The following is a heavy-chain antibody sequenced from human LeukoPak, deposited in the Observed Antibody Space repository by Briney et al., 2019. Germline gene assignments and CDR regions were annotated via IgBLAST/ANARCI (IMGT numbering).Heavy chain of an antibody. CDR2: INHSGST. V-gene: IGHV4-38-2*02. CDR3: ARRHGDYVLRY. Sequence: SETLSLTCTVSGYSISSGYYWGWIRQPPGKGLEWIGEINHSGSTNYNPSLKSRVTISVDTSKNQFSLKLSSVTAADTAVYYCARRHGDYVLRYWGQGTLVTVSS. CDR1: GYSISSGYY. J-gene: IGHJ4*02. D-gene: IGHD4-17*01.